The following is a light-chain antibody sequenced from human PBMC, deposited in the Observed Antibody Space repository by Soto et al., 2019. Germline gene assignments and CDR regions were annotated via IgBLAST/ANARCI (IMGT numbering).Light chain of an antibody. J-gene: IGKJ1*01. CDR2: GAS. CDR3: QQYGSSPT. V-gene: IGKV3-20*01. Sequence: EIVLTQSPVTLSLSPGERATLSCRASQSVSSSYLAWYQQKPGQAPRLLIYGASSRATGIPDRFSGSGSGTDFTLTISRLEPEDFAVYYCQQYGSSPTFGQGNKVEIK. CDR1: QSVSSSY.